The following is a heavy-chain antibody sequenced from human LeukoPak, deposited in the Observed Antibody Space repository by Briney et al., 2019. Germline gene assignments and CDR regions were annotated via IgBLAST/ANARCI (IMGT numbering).Heavy chain of an antibody. D-gene: IGHD3-16*01. J-gene: IGHJ6*04. V-gene: IGHV3-7*03. CDR1: GFTFSSYW. CDR3: AREGGGYYYGMDV. CDR2: IKQDGSEK. Sequence: GRSLRLSCAASGFTFSSYWMSWVRQAPGKGLEWVANIKQDGSEKYYVDSVKGRFTISRGNAKNSLYLQMNSLRAEDTAVYYCAREGGGYYYGMDVWGKGTTVTVSS.